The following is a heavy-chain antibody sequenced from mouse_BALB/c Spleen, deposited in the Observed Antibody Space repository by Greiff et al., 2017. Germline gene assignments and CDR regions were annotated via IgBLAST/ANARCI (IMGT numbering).Heavy chain of an antibody. CDR1: GYTFTSYW. J-gene: IGHJ4*01. Sequence: VQLQQSGAELAKPGASVKMSCKASGYTFTSYWMHWVKQRPGQGLEWIGYINPSTGYTEYNQKFKGKATLTADKSSSTAYMQLSSLTSEDSAVYYCARLEYYAMDYWGQGTSVTVSS. CDR2: INPSTGYT. V-gene: IGHV1-7*01. CDR3: ARLEYYAMDY.